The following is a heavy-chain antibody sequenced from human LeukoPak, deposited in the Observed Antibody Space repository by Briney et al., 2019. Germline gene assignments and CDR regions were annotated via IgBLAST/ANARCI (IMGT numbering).Heavy chain of an antibody. D-gene: IGHD3-22*01. CDR2: ISGSGGST. CDR1: GFTFSSYA. V-gene: IGHV3-23*01. J-gene: IGHJ4*02. Sequence: GGSLRLSCAASGFTFSSYAVSWVRQAPGKGLEWVSAISGSGGSTYYADSVKGRFTISRDNSKNTLYLQMNSLRAEDTAVYYCAKDLDSTGYYSYRYWGQGTLVTVSS. CDR3: AKDLDSTGYYSYRY.